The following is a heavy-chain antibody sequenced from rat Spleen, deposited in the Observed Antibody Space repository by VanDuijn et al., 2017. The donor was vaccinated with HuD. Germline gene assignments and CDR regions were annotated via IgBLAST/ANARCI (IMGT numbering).Heavy chain of an antibody. CDR2: ISNDGGST. CDR3: ASMNTTDYWGTQDY. Sequence: EVQLVESGGGIVQPGRSMKLSCVASGLTFSNYGMAWVRQAPRKGLECVAYISNDGGSTYYRDSVKGRFTISRDNAKSTLYLQSDRRRADDTATYYCASMNTTDYWGTQDYWGQGVMVTVSS. D-gene: IGHD1-6*01. J-gene: IGHJ2*01. V-gene: IGHV5-25*01. CDR1: GLTFSNYG.